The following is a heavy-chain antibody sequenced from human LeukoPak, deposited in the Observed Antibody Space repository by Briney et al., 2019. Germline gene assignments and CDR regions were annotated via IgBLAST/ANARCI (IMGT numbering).Heavy chain of an antibody. D-gene: IGHD5-12*01. CDR1: GFTFDDYG. J-gene: IGHJ6*03. V-gene: IGHV3-20*04. CDR3: ARGKATYFYYYMDV. CDR2: INWSGGST. Sequence: GGSLRLSCAASGFTFDDYGMSWVRQAPGKGLEWVSGINWSGGSTGYADSVKGRFTISRDNAKNSLYLQVNSLRAEDTALYYCARGKATYFYYYMDVWGKGTTVTVSS.